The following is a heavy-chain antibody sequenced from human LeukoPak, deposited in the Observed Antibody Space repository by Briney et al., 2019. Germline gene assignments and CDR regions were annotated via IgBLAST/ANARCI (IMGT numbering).Heavy chain of an antibody. CDR1: GYSFTSYW. D-gene: IGHD6-13*01. V-gene: IGHV5-51*01. J-gene: IGHJ6*03. Sequence: GESLQISCKGSGYSFTSYWIGWVRQMPGKGLGWMGIIYPGDSDTRYSPSFQGQVTISADKSISTAYLQWSSLKASDTAMYYCARLGYSPAGAYYYYMDVWGKGTPVTVSS. CDR2: IYPGDSDT. CDR3: ARLGYSPAGAYYYYMDV.